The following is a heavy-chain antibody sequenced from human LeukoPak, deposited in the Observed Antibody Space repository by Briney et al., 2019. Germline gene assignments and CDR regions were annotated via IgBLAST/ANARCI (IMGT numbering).Heavy chain of an antibody. CDR2: ISSGSSTI. CDR3: ARENIVVVTAIRDAFDI. CDR1: GFTFSSYT. J-gene: IGHJ3*02. V-gene: IGHV3-48*02. D-gene: IGHD2-21*02. Sequence: PGGSLRLSCAASGFTFSSYTIHWVRQAPGKGLEWVSYISSGSSTIYYADSVKGRFTISRDNAKNSLCLQMNSLRDEDTAVYYCARENIVVVTAIRDAFDIWGQGTMVTVSS.